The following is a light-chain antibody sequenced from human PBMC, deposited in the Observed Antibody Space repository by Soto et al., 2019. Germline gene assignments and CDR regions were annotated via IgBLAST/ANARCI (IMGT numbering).Light chain of an antibody. CDR2: AAS. V-gene: IGKV1-39*01. J-gene: IGKJ4*01. CDR3: QQSYTTPFTFT. Sequence: DIQMTQSPSSLSASVGDRVTITCRASQSISNFLNWYQQKPGKAPQLLIYAASTLQSGVPSRFSGSGSGTDFTLTISSLQPEDFGTYYCQQSYTTPFTFTFGGATKVEIK. CDR1: QSISNF.